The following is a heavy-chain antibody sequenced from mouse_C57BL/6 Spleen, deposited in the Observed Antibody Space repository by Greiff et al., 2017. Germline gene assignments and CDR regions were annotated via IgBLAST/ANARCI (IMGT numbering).Heavy chain of an antibody. D-gene: IGHD4-1*01. CDR1: GYTFTSYW. V-gene: IGHV1-69*01. CDR2: IDPSDSYT. Sequence: HVQLQQPGAELVMPGASVKLSCKASGYTFTSYWMHWVKQRPGQGLEWIGEIDPSDSYTNYNQKFKGKSTLTVDKSSSTAYMQLSSLASEDSEVYYCARGNLITGTSDGWGQGITLTVAS. J-gene: IGHJ2*01. CDR3: ARGNLITGTSDG.